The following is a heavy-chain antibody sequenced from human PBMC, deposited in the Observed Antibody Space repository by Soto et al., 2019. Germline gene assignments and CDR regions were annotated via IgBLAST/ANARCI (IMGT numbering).Heavy chain of an antibody. D-gene: IGHD6-19*01. J-gene: IGHJ4*02. V-gene: IGHV4-31*02. CDR2: NNYRADT. CDR1: GGSFDNMVSS. CDR3: ARGGSGWKALNYFDS. Sequence: SETLSLTSPVFGGSFDNMVSSWTWIRQRQGGGLEWLGSNNYRADTYCTPSLRRRITISLDTSQNHFSLWLTSVTAADTGIYYCARGGSGWKALNYFDSWGQGILVTVSS.